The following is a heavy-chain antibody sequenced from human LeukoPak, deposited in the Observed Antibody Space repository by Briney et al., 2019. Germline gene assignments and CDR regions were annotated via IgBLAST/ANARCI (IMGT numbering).Heavy chain of an antibody. Sequence: GASVKVSCKASGYTFTGYYMHWVRQAPGQGLEWMGRINPNSGGTNYAQKFQGRVTMTRDTSISTAYMELSRLRSDDTAVYYCASLYDIVGTTVDYWGQGTLVTVSS. D-gene: IGHD1-26*01. CDR2: INPNSGGT. CDR3: ASLYDIVGTTVDY. V-gene: IGHV1-2*06. CDR1: GYTFTGYY. J-gene: IGHJ4*02.